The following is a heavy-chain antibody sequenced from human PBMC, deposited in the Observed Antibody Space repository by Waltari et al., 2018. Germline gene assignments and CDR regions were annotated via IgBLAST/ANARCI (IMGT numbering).Heavy chain of an antibody. CDR3: ATANYYGSEKGNGMDV. Sequence: QVQLVQSGAEVKKPGASVKVSCKVSGYTLTELSMHWVRQAPGKGLEWMGGFEPEDGETIYAQKFQGRVTMTEDTSTDTAYMELSSLRSEDTAVYYCATANYYGSEKGNGMDVWGQGTTVTVSS. J-gene: IGHJ6*02. CDR2: FEPEDGET. V-gene: IGHV1-24*01. CDR1: GYTLTELS. D-gene: IGHD3-10*01.